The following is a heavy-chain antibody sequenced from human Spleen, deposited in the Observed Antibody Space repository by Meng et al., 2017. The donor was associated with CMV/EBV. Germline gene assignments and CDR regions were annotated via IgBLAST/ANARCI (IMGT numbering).Heavy chain of an antibody. CDR1: GASISPYF. V-gene: IGHV4-59*01. D-gene: IGHD1-26*01. J-gene: IGHJ2*01. Sequence: SETLSLTCTVSGASISPYFWSWIRQPPGKTLEWIGYIYFSGNTKYNPSLKSRVTISEDTSKNQFSLKLSSVTAADTAIYYCAGQWGSYYFDLWGRGSLVTVSS. CDR3: AGQWGSYYFDL. CDR2: IYFSGNT.